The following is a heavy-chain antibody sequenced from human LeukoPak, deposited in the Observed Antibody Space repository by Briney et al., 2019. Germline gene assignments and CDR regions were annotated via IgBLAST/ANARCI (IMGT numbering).Heavy chain of an antibody. CDR3: ARTTAAIPYYYHYMDV. Sequence: ASVKVSCKASGYTFTGYYMHWVRQAPGQGLEWMGWINPNSGGTNYAQKFQGRVTMTRDTSISTAYMELSRLRSDDTAVYYCARTTAAIPYYYHYMDVWGKGTTVTVSS. CDR1: GYTFTGYY. D-gene: IGHD2-2*02. V-gene: IGHV1-2*02. CDR2: INPNSGGT. J-gene: IGHJ6*03.